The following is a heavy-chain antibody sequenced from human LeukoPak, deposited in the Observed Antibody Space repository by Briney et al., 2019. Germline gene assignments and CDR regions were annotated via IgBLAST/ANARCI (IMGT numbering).Heavy chain of an antibody. CDR1: GITLSNYG. V-gene: IGHV3-23*01. J-gene: IGHJ4*02. Sequence: GGSLRLSCAVSGITLSNYGMSWVRQAPGKGLEWVAGISDSGGSTNYADSVKGRFTISRDNPKNTLYLQMNSLRAEDTAVYFCAKRGIVNRAVIIVGFHKEAYYFDYRGQGALVTVSS. CDR2: ISDSGGST. D-gene: IGHD3-10*01. CDR3: AKRGIVNRAVIIVGFHKEAYYFDY.